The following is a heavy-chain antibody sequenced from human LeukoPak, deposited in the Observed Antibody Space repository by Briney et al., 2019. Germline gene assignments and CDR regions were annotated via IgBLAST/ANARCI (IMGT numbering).Heavy chain of an antibody. CDR2: ISGSGGST. Sequence: GGSLRLSCAASGFTVSSNFMNWVRQAPGKGLEWVSVISGSGGSTYYADSVKGRFTISRDNSKNTLYLQMNSLRAEDTAVYYCAKSYRRGWFGELYVYFDYWGQGTLVTVSS. J-gene: IGHJ4*02. CDR1: GFTVSSNF. CDR3: AKSYRRGWFGELYVYFDY. D-gene: IGHD3-10*01. V-gene: IGHV3-23*01.